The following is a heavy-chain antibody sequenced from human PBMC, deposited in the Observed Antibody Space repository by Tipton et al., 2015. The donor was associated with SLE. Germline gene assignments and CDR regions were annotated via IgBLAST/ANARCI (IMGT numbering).Heavy chain of an antibody. J-gene: IGHJ3*02. CDR3: AGVSRDAFEI. Sequence: TLSLTCTVSGASVSSFCWNWIRQPPGKGLEWIGEINHSGSTNYNPSLKSRVTISVDTSKNQFSLKLSSVTAADTAVYYCAGVSRDAFEIWGQGTMVTVSS. V-gene: IGHV4-34*01. CDR1: GASVSSFC. CDR2: INHSGST. D-gene: IGHD5/OR15-5a*01.